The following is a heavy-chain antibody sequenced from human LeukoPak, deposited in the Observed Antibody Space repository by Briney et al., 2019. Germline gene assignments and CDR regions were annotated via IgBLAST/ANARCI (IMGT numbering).Heavy chain of an antibody. CDR1: GGSISSSSYY. Sequence: PSETLSLTCTVSGGSISSSSYYWGWIRQPPGKGLEWIGSIYYSGSTYYNPSLKSRVTISVDTSKNQFSLKLSSVTAADTAVYYCARTDVTNWVYTSPGWFDPWGQGTLVTVSS. CDR2: IYYSGST. J-gene: IGHJ5*02. CDR3: ARTDVTNWVYTSPGWFDP. D-gene: IGHD7-27*01. V-gene: IGHV4-39*07.